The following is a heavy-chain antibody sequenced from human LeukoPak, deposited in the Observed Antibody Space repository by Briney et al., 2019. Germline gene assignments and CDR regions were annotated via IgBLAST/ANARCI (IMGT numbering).Heavy chain of an antibody. J-gene: IGHJ3*02. CDR2: ISGSGGST. CDR3: ARLLVEWLPNALQDAFDI. CDR1: GFTFSSYA. V-gene: IGHV3-23*01. Sequence: GGSLRLSCAASGFTFSSYAMSWVRQAPGKGLEWVSAISGSGGSTYYADSVKGRFTISRDNSKNTLYLQMNSLRAEDTAVYYCARLLVEWLPNALQDAFDIWGQGTMVTVSS. D-gene: IGHD3-9*01.